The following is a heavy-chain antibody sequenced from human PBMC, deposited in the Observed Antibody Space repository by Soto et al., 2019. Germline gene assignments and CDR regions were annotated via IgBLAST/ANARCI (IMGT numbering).Heavy chain of an antibody. D-gene: IGHD2-21*01. CDR2: MYNTGST. Sequence: SETLSLTCTVSGGSISGYYWSWIRQPPGKGLEWIGYMYNTGSTVYNPSFKGRVTISVDTSKNQFSLKLTSVNAADTAVYYCTRGGDAYKNGHWGQGTLVTVSS. CDR3: TRGGDAYKNGH. V-gene: IGHV4-59*01. CDR1: GGSISGYY. J-gene: IGHJ4*02.